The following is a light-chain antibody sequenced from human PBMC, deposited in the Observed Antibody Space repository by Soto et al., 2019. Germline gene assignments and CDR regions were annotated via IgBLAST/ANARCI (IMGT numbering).Light chain of an antibody. J-gene: IGLJ3*02. V-gene: IGLV7-46*01. Sequence: QAVVTQEPSLTVSPGGTVTLTCGSNTGAVTSGHYPDWFQQKPGQAPRTLIYDTSRKHSWTPARFSGSLVGGKAALTLSGAQPEVEADYYCLLSYSGAEVFGGGTRLTVL. CDR1: TGAVTSGHY. CDR2: DTS. CDR3: LLSYSGAEV.